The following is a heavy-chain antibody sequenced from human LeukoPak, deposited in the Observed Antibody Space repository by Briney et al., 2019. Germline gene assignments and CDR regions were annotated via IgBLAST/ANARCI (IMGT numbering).Heavy chain of an antibody. V-gene: IGHV3-7*01. D-gene: IGHD2-15*01. CDR1: GFTFSSYW. J-gene: IGHJ4*02. CDR2: IKQDGSEI. Sequence: GGSLRLSCAASGFTFSSYWMSWVRQAPGKGLEWVANIKQDGSEIYYVDSVKGRFTISRDNAENSLYLQMNSLRAEDTAMYYCARGPGSGHYFDYWGQGTLVTVSS. CDR3: ARGPGSGHYFDY.